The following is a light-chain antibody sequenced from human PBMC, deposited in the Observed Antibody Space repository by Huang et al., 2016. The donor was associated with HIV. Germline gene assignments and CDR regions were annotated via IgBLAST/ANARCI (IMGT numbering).Light chain of an antibody. CDR2: AAS. J-gene: IGKJ2*01. Sequence: DIQMTQSPSSLSASVGDRVTITCRARQSISNYLNWYQQKPGKAPKLLIYAASSLQSRVPSRFSGSGSETEFTLNISSLQPEDFATYFCQQSYNTPTFGQGTRLEIK. CDR3: QQSYNTPT. CDR1: QSISNY. V-gene: IGKV1-39*01.